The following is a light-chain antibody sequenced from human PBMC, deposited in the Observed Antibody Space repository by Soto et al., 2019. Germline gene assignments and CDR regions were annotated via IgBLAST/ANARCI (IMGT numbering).Light chain of an antibody. J-gene: IGLJ1*01. CDR3: SSHAGRRNG. Sequence: QSVLTQPPSASGSPGQSVAISCTGTSSDVGGYNYVSWYQQHPGKAPKLMIYEVNKRPSGVPDRFSGSKSGNTASLTVSGLQAEDEADYYCSSHAGRRNGVGSGTKVTV. CDR1: SSDVGGYNY. V-gene: IGLV2-8*01. CDR2: EVN.